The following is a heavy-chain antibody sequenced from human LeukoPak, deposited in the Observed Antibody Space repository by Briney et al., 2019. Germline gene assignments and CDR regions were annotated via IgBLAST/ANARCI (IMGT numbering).Heavy chain of an antibody. CDR2: INQSGST. J-gene: IGHJ4*02. Sequence: SETLSLTCAVYGGSFSGYYWSWIRQPPGKGREWIGEINQSGSTNYNPSLKSRVTISVDTSKNQFSLKLSSVTAADTAVYYCARGPPPDDCSGGSCYGGQFDYWGQGTLVTVSS. CDR3: ARGPPPDDCSGGSCYGGQFDY. CDR1: GGSFSGYY. V-gene: IGHV4-34*01. D-gene: IGHD2-15*01.